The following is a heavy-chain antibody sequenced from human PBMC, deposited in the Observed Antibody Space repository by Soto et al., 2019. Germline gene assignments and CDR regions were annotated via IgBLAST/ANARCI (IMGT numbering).Heavy chain of an antibody. Sequence: QVQLVESGGGVVQPGRSLRLSCAASGFTFSSYGMHWVRQAPGKGLEWVALIWFDGSNENYADSVKGRFTISRDNSKNTLYLQMNSLRAEDTAVYYCARGGASGASPASWGQGTLVTVSS. D-gene: IGHD2-15*01. CDR3: ARGGASGASPAS. CDR1: GFTFSSYG. J-gene: IGHJ5*02. V-gene: IGHV3-33*01. CDR2: IWFDGSNE.